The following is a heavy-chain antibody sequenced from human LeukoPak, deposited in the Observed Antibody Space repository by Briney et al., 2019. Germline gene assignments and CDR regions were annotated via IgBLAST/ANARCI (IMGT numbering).Heavy chain of an antibody. Sequence: SVKVSCKASGGTFIRYAISWVRQAPGQGLEWMGRIIPIFGTANYAQKFQGRVTITTDESTSTAYMELSSLRSEDTAVYYCARFICSSTSCYANAFDIWGQGTMVTVSS. CDR2: IIPIFGTA. CDR3: ARFICSSTSCYANAFDI. V-gene: IGHV1-69*05. J-gene: IGHJ3*02. D-gene: IGHD2-2*01. CDR1: GGTFIRYA.